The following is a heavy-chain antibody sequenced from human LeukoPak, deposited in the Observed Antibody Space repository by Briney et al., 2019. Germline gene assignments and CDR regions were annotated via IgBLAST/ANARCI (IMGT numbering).Heavy chain of an antibody. Sequence: SETLSLTCTVSGGSISSYYWSWIRQPPGKGLEWIGYIYYSGSTKYNPSLKSRVTISVDTSKNQFSLKLSSVTAADTAVYYCAKHLPKWGWDYWGQGTLVTVSS. J-gene: IGHJ4*02. D-gene: IGHD1-26*01. V-gene: IGHV4-59*08. CDR3: AKHLPKWGWDY. CDR2: IYYSGST. CDR1: GGSISSYY.